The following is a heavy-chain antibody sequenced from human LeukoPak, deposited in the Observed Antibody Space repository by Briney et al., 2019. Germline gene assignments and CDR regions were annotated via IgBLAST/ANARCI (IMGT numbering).Heavy chain of an antibody. CDR2: IYYSGST. J-gene: IGHJ4*02. CDR3: ARWIYYYDSSGYQTGDY. Sequence: SETLSLTCTVSGGSISSRSYYCGWIRQPPGKGLEWIGSIYYSGSTYYNPSLKSRVTISVDTSKNQFSLKLSSVTAADTAVYYCARWIYYYDSSGYQTGDYWGQGTLVTVSS. CDR1: GGSISSRSYY. V-gene: IGHV4-39*01. D-gene: IGHD3-22*01.